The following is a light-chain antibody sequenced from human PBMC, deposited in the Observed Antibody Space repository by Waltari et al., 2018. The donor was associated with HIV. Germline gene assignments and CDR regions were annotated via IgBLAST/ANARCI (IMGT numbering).Light chain of an antibody. CDR1: SSHIRNNY. J-gene: IGLJ3*02. V-gene: IGLV1-47*01. CDR3: AAWDDSLSGPV. Sequence: QSVLTQPPSASGTPGQRVTISCSGSSSHIRNNYVYWYHQLPGTAPKLLIYRSNQRPSGVPDRFSGSKSGTSASLAISGLRSEDEADYYCAAWDDSLSGPVFGGGTKLTVL. CDR2: RSN.